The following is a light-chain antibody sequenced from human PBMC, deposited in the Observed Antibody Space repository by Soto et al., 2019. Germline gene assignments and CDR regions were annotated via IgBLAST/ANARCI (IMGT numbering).Light chain of an antibody. CDR2: KAS. J-gene: IGKJ4*01. CDR1: QTISSW. V-gene: IGKV1-5*03. Sequence: DIQMTQSPSTLSGSVGDRFTITFRSSQTISSWLAWYQQKPGKAPKLLIYKASTLKSGVPSRFSGSGSGTEFTLTISSLQPEDFATYYCLQDYNYPLTFGGGTKVDI. CDR3: LQDYNYPLT.